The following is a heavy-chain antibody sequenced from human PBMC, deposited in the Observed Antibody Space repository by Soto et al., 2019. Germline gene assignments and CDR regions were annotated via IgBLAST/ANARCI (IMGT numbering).Heavy chain of an antibody. D-gene: IGHD3-22*01. J-gene: IGHJ4*02. CDR2: ISTSGGNT. Sequence: EVQLLESGGGLVQPGGSLRLSCAASGFTFSIYSMSWVRQAPGKGLEWVSTISTSGGNTYYADSVKGRFTISRDKSKNTLYRQVSSLRAEDTAVYYCAKAGYYKDRSGYYYFDYWGQGTLDTVSS. CDR3: AKAGYYKDRSGYYYFDY. CDR1: GFTFSIYS. V-gene: IGHV3-23*01.